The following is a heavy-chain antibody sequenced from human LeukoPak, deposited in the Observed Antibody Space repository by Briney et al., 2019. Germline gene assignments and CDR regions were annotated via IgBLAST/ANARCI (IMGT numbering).Heavy chain of an antibody. CDR1: GGSISLYY. D-gene: IGHD6-6*01. V-gene: IGHV4-59*01. Sequence: SETLSLTCTISGGSISLYYWSWIRQTPGKGLQWIGYVYYSGSTNYNPSLKSRVTISVDTSKNQFSLKLTSVTAADTAVYYCARRSLGQLVLDYWGQGALVTVSS. CDR3: ARRSLGQLVLDY. J-gene: IGHJ4*02. CDR2: VYYSGST.